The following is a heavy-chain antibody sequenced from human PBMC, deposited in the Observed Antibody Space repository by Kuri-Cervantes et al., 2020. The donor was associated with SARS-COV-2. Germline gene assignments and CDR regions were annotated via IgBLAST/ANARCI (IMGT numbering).Heavy chain of an antibody. Sequence: GESLKISCAASGFTFSSYAMHWVRQAPGKELEWVAVISYDGSNKYYADSVKGRFTISRDNSKNTLYLQMNSLRAEDTAVYYCARDQGLYSSSSHPEGYYYGMDVWGQGTTVTVSS. CDR3: ARDQGLYSSSSHPEGYYYGMDV. D-gene: IGHD6-6*01. J-gene: IGHJ6*02. CDR1: GFTFSSYA. V-gene: IGHV3-30-3*01. CDR2: ISYDGSNK.